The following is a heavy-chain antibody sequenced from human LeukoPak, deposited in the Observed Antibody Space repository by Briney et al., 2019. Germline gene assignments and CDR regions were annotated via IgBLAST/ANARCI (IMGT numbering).Heavy chain of an antibody. V-gene: IGHV3-30*02. CDR3: AKVMPPGRIRFYSYYMDV. D-gene: IGHD2-15*01. J-gene: IGHJ6*03. CDR2: IRYDGSNE. Sequence: GGSLRLSCAASGFTFSSYAMHWVRQAPGKGLEWVAFIRYDGSNEYYADSVKGRFTISRDKSKNTLSLQMNGLRDEDTAVYYCAKVMPPGRIRFYSYYMDVWGKGTTVTVS. CDR1: GFTFSSYA.